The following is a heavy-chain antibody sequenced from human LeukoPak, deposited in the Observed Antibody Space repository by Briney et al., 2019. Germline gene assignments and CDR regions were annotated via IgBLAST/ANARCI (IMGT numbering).Heavy chain of an antibody. V-gene: IGHV1-69*13. CDR3: ARTIAAAGPSPYYFDY. CDR1: GDSFSTYV. D-gene: IGHD6-13*01. J-gene: IGHJ4*02. CDR2: ILPIFGST. Sequence: ASVKVSCKASGDSFSTYVISWVRQAPGQGLEWMGGILPIFGSTNYAQKFQGRVTITADESTSTAYMELTSLRSQDTAVYYCARTIAAAGPSPYYFDYWGQGTLVTVSS.